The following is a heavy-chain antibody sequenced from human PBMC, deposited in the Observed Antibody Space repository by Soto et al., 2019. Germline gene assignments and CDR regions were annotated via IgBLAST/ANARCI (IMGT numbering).Heavy chain of an antibody. CDR2: IYYSGST. D-gene: IGHD3-10*01. Sequence: PSVTLSLTCTVSGGSISSYYWSWIRQPPGKGLEWIGYIYYSGSTNYNPSLKSRVTISVDTSKNQSSLKLSSVTAADTAAYYCARVWGGAFDFWGQGTMVTVSS. CDR1: GGSISSYY. J-gene: IGHJ3*01. V-gene: IGHV4-59*01. CDR3: ARVWGGAFDF.